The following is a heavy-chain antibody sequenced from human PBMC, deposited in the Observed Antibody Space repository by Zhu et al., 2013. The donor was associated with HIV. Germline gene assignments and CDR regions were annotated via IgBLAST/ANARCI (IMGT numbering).Heavy chain of an antibody. CDR1: GYTFSGYF. Sequence: QVQLVQSGAEVKKPGASVKVSCKASGYTFSGYFIHWVRQAPGQGLEWMGWINPNSGGTNYAQKFQGWVKLTRDTSISTAYLELSRVTSDDTAVYYCARDGGPYDVLTGYSTQNWFDPWGQGTPGHRLL. D-gene: IGHD3-9*01. J-gene: IGHJ5*02. CDR3: ARDGGPYDVLTGYSTQNWFDP. CDR2: INPNSGGT. V-gene: IGHV1-2*04.